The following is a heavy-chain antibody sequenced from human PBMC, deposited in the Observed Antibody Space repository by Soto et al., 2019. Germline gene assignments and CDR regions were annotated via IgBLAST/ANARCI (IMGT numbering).Heavy chain of an antibody. CDR3: ARHLLPAAIGWFDP. CDR2: IDPSASYT. J-gene: IGHJ5*02. CDR1: GDSFTGFW. D-gene: IGHD2-2*02. V-gene: IGHV5-10-1*01. Sequence: GASLKLSCKSSGDSFTGFWIGWVRQIPEKGLEWMGRIDPSASYTNYSPSFQGHVTISADKSISTAYLQWSSLKASDTAMYSCARHLLPAAIGWFDPWGQGTLVTVSS.